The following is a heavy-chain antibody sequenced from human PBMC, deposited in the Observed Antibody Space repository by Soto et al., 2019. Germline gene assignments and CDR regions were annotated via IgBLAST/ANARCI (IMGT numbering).Heavy chain of an antibody. Sequence: PSETLSLTCTVSGGSISSGDYYWSWIRQPPGKGLEWIGYIYYSGSTYYNPSLKSRVTISVDTSKNQFSLKLSSVTAADTAVYYCARDSRGDCSSTSCERYYYYGMDVWGQGTTVTVSS. D-gene: IGHD2-2*01. J-gene: IGHJ6*02. CDR1: GGSISSGDYY. CDR2: IYYSGST. CDR3: ARDSRGDCSSTSCERYYYYGMDV. V-gene: IGHV4-30-4*01.